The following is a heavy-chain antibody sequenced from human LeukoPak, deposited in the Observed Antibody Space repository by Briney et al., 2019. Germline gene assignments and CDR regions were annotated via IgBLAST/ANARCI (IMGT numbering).Heavy chain of an antibody. CDR3: ARDQLGYYYDSSGYLNFN. D-gene: IGHD3-22*01. Sequence: GGSLRLSCAASGFTFSSYSMNWVRQAPGKGLEWVSSISSSSSYIYYADSVKGRFTISRDNAKNSLYLQMNSLRAEDTAVYYCARDQLGYYYDSSGYLNFNWGQGTLVTVSS. CDR2: ISSSSSYI. J-gene: IGHJ4*02. CDR1: GFTFSSYS. V-gene: IGHV3-21*01.